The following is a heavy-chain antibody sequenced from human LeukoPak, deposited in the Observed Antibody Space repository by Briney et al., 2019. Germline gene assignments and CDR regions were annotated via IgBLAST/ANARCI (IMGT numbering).Heavy chain of an antibody. J-gene: IGHJ6*03. V-gene: IGHV4-39*07. CDR2: IYSSGST. CDR3: ARARPPHYYYYYMDV. Sequence: SETLSLTCTVSGPSINNNRFYWAWIRQPPGQGLEWIGSIYSSGSTYYKSSLERRVIISGDTSKNQFSLKLSSVTAADTAVYYCARARPPHYYYYYMDVWGKGTTVTVSS. CDR1: GPSINNNRFY.